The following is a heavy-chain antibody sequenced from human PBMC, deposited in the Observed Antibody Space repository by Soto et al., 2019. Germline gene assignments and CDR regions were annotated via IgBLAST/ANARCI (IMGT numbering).Heavy chain of an antibody. V-gene: IGHV1-69*01. CDR2: IIPIFGTA. CDR3: ARDGSGYRSRASPMDV. J-gene: IGHJ6*02. CDR1: GDTFSSYA. D-gene: IGHD3-22*01. Sequence: QVQLVQSGAEVKKPGSSVKVSCKASGDTFSSYAISWMRQAPGQGLEWMGGIIPIFGTANYAQKFQGRVTITADESTSTAYMELSILRSEDTAVYYCARDGSGYRSRASPMDVWGQGTTVTVSS.